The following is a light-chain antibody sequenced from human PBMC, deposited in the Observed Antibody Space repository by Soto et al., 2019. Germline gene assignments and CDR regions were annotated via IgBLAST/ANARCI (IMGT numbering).Light chain of an antibody. J-gene: IGLJ3*02. CDR3: SSYTSSSTPLV. CDR2: DVT. Sequence: QSALTQPASVSGSPGQSITISCTGTSSDVGGYNYVSWYQQHPGKAPKLMIYDVTNRPSGVSNRFSGSKSGNTASLTISGLQAEDEADCYCSSYTSSSTPLVFGGGTQLTVL. CDR1: SSDVGGYNY. V-gene: IGLV2-14*01.